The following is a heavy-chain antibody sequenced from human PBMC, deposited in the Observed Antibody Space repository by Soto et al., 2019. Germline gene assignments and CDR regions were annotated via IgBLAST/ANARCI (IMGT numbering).Heavy chain of an antibody. D-gene: IGHD6-19*01. J-gene: IGHJ5*02. CDR2: ISSSSSTI. CDR3: AREGGWLNWFDP. Sequence: EVQLVESGGGLVQPGGSLRLSCAASGFTFSSYSMNWVRQAPGKGLEWVSYISSSSSTIYYADSVKGRFTIARDNAKNSLYLQRNRLRDEDTAVYYCAREGGWLNWFDPWGQGTLVTVSS. V-gene: IGHV3-48*02. CDR1: GFTFSSYS.